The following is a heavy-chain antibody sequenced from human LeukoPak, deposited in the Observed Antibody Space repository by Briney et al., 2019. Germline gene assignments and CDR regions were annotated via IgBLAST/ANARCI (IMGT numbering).Heavy chain of an antibody. CDR1: AYSFTTYW. CDR3: ARLYGSGSYPPYYYYYGMDV. D-gene: IGHD3-10*01. V-gene: IGHV5-51*01. Sequence: GESLKISCKGSAYSFTTYWIGWVRQMPGKGLEWMGIIYPGDSDTRYSPSFQGQVTISADKSISTAYLQWSSLKASDTAMYYCARLYGSGSYPPYYYYYGMDVWGQGTTVTVSS. J-gene: IGHJ6*02. CDR2: IYPGDSDT.